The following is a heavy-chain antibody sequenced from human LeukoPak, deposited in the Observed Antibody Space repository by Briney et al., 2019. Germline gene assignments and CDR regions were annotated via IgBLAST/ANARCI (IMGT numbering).Heavy chain of an antibody. V-gene: IGHV3-23*01. CDR1: GLTVTNAW. CDR3: AKDAHYYDSSGYYSNWFDP. J-gene: IGHJ5*02. D-gene: IGHD3-22*01. CDR2: ISGSGGST. Sequence: GGSLRLSCAASGLTVTNAWMNWVRQAPGKGLEWVSAISGSGGSTYYADSVKGRFTISRDNSKNTLYLQMNSLRAEDTAVYYCAKDAHYYDSSGYYSNWFDPWGQGTLVTVSS.